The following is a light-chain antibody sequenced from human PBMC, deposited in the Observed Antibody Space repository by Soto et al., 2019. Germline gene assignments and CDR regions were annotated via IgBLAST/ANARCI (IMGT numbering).Light chain of an antibody. CDR3: QQYNSYPLT. J-gene: IGKJ4*01. V-gene: IGKV1-5*01. CDR1: QSISSW. CDR2: DAS. Sequence: HMTYSPSALSASVGDRVTITCRASQSISSWLAWYQQKPGKAPKLLIYDASSLESGVPSRFSGSGSGTEFTLTISSLQTDDFATYYCQQYNSYPLTFCGGTRV.